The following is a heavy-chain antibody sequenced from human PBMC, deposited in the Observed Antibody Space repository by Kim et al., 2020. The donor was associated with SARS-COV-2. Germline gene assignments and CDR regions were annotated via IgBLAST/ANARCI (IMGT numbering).Heavy chain of an antibody. CDR3: ARREFATSPFDP. Sequence: YDNPSLKSRVTISKDTSNNQFALRLTSVTAADTAMYYCARREFATSPFDPWGRGALITVSS. V-gene: IGHV4-39*01. D-gene: IGHD3-10*01. J-gene: IGHJ5*02.